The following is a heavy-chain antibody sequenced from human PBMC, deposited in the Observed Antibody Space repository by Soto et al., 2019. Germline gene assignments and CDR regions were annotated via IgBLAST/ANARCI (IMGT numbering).Heavy chain of an antibody. Sequence: GGSLRLSCAASGFTFSSYAMTWVRQAPGKGLEWVSSISRNGGGTYYADSVEGRFTISRDNFKNMVFLQMNSLRTEDTAVYLCAKDLRGYGDFDYWGQGTLVTVSS. D-gene: IGHD4-17*01. CDR1: GFTFSSYA. CDR2: ISRNGGGT. CDR3: AKDLRGYGDFDY. V-gene: IGHV3-23*01. J-gene: IGHJ4*02.